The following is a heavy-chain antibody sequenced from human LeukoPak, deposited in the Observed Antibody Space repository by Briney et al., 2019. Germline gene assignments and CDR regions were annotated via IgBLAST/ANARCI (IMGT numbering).Heavy chain of an antibody. CDR1: GDSFSSGDYY. J-gene: IGHJ5*02. V-gene: IGHV4-30-4*01. CDR2: IYYSGST. CDR3: ARSEGYAFDP. Sequence: PSQTLSLTCTVFGDSFSSGDYYWSWLRQPPGKGLEWIGYIYYSGSTFYNPSLKSRVTISLDTSKSQFSLKLSSVSAADTAVYYCARSEGYAFDPWGQGTLVTVSS. D-gene: IGHD2-15*01.